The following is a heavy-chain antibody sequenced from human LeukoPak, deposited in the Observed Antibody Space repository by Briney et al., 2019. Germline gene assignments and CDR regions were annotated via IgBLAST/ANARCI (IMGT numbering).Heavy chain of an antibody. D-gene: IGHD6-13*01. CDR1: GGSLSSTNYY. CDR2: IYHTGDT. V-gene: IGHV4-39*02. CDR3: ARFLEPDDFPLGVWYMDV. J-gene: IGHJ6*04. Sequence: SETLSLICTVSGGSLSSTNYYWRWIRQPPGKGLEWIGYIYHTGDTYYTPSLRSRVTISVDTSKNHFSLSLRSVTAADTAAYFCARFLEPDDFPLGVWYMDVWGKGTTVIVSS.